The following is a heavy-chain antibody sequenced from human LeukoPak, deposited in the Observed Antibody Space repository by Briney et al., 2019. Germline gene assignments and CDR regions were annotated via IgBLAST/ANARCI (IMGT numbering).Heavy chain of an antibody. D-gene: IGHD2-21*02. V-gene: IGHV4-39*01. CDR2: IYYSGST. CDR1: GDSISSSSSY. Sequence: PSETLSLTCTVSGDSISSSSSYWGWIRQPPGKGLEWIGSIYYSGSTYYNTSLKSRVTISVDTSKNQFSLKLNSVTAADTAVYYCARGDLVVTAIFPLSNWFDPWGQGTLVTVSS. CDR3: ARGDLVVTAIFPLSNWFDP. J-gene: IGHJ5*02.